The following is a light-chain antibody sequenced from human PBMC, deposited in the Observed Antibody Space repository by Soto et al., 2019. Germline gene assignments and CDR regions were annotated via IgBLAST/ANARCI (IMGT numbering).Light chain of an antibody. CDR1: QSVSSD. CDR3: QHYNNWPPWT. Sequence: EIVMTQYPATLSVSPGERATLSCRASQSVSSDLAWYQQKPGQAPRLLIHDASTRATGIPARFSGSGSGTEFTLTISSLQSEDVAVYYCQHYNNWPPWTFGQGTKVEMK. V-gene: IGKV3-15*01. CDR2: DAS. J-gene: IGKJ1*01.